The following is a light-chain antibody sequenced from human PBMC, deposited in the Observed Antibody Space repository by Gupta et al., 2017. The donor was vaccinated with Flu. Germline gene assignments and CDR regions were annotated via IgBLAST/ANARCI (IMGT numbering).Light chain of an antibody. Sequence: EVVMTQSPATLSVSPGERATLSCRASQSISSNLAWYQQKPGQAPRLLIYGASTRATGIPARFSGSGSGTGFTLTISSLQSEDFAVYYRQQYNNWLFGGGTKVEIK. J-gene: IGKJ4*01. V-gene: IGKV3-15*01. CDR1: QSISSN. CDR3: QQYNNWL. CDR2: GAS.